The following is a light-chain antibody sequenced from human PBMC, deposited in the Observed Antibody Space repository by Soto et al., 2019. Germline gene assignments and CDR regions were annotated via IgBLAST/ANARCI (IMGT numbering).Light chain of an antibody. J-gene: IGLJ1*01. CDR3: CSLTTSHTYV. CDR1: SSDIGHYDY. CDR2: HVT. V-gene: IGLV2-14*03. Sequence: QSVLTQPASVCGSPGQSITISCTGTSSDIGHYDYVSWYQQHPGKAPKLMIYHVTYRPSGVSNRYSGSKYGNSASLTISGLQADDEADYYCCSLTTSHTYVFGSGTKVTVL.